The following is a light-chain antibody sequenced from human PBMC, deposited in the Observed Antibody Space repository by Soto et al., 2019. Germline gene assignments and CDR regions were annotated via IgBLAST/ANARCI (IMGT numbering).Light chain of an antibody. CDR1: QTISTN. CDR2: AAS. CDR3: QQSYSDPPA. V-gene: IGKV1-39*01. Sequence: DIQMTQSPSSLSAAVGDIVTVTCRASQTISTNLNWYQQKPGKAPNLLISAASCLQSGVPSRFSGSGSGTEFTLTISTPQPEDFATYYCQQSYSDPPAFGGGTKVEI. J-gene: IGKJ4*01.